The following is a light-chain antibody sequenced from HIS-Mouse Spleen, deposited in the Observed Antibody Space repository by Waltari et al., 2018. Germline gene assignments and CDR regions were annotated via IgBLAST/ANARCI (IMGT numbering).Light chain of an antibody. Sequence: NFMLTQPHSVSESPGTTVTISCTRSSGSIASNYVQWYQQRPGSAPTPVIYEDNQRPSGVPDRFSGSIDSSSNSASLTISGLKTEDEADYYCQSYDSSNLVFGGGTKLTVL. CDR3: QSYDSSNLV. CDR2: EDN. J-gene: IGLJ3*02. V-gene: IGLV6-57*04. CDR1: SGSIASNY.